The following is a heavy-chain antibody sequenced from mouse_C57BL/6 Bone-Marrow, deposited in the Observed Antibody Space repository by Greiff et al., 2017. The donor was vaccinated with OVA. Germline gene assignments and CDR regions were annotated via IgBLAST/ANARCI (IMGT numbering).Heavy chain of an antibody. CDR3: ARKGDGYYGCAY. J-gene: IGHJ3*01. Sequence: VQLKESDAELVKPGASVKISCKVSGYTFTDHTIHWMKQRPEQGLEWIGYIYPRDGSTKYNEKFKGKATLTADKSSSTAYMQLNSLTSDDAAVYFCARKGDGYYGCAYWGQGTLVTVSA. CDR1: GYTFTDHT. CDR2: IYPRDGST. V-gene: IGHV1-78*01. D-gene: IGHD2-3*01.